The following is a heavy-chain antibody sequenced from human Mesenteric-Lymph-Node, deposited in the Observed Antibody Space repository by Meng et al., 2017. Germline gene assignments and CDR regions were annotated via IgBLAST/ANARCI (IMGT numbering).Heavy chain of an antibody. CDR2: IYPGDCDL. V-gene: IGHV5-51*01. CDR3: AANRGRADAFNI. CDR1: GYSFTNYW. J-gene: IGHJ3*02. Sequence: KVSCKGSGYSFTNYWIGWVRQMPGKGLEWMGLIYPGDCDLRYSPSFQGHVTISADKSISTAYLQWSSLKASDTATYYCAANRGRADAFNIWGQGTRVTVSS.